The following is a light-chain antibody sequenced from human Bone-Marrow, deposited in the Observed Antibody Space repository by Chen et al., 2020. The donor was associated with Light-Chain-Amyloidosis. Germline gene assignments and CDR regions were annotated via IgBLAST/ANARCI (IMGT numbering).Light chain of an antibody. J-gene: IGLJ2*01. CDR2: RDT. Sequence: SYELTQPPSVSVSPGQTARITCSGDDLPTKYAYWYQQKPGQPPVLVIHRDTERPSGISERFSGSSSWTTATLTISGVQAEDEADYHCQSADSSGTYEVIFGGGTKLTVL. V-gene: IGLV3-25*03. CDR3: QSADSSGTYEVI. CDR1: DLPTKY.